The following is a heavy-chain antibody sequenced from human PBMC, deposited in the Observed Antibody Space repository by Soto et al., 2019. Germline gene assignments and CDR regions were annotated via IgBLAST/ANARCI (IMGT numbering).Heavy chain of an antibody. CDR2: INHGGST. D-gene: IGHD3-22*01. J-gene: IGHJ3*02. V-gene: IGHV4-34*01. CDR1: GGSFSSYY. CDR3: ARGPRVVMVPNDAFDI. Sequence: SETLSLTCTVYGGSFSSYYWSWIRQPAGKGLEWIGGINHGGSTNYNPSLKSRVTISVDTSKNQFSLKLSSVTAAATAVYSFARGPRVVMVPNDAFDIWGQGTMVTVSS.